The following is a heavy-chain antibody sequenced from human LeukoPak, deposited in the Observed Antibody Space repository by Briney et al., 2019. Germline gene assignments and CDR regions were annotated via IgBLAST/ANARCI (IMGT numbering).Heavy chain of an antibody. CDR3: ARGGIAAVPFDY. D-gene: IGHD6-13*01. Sequence: ASVKVSCKASGYTFNSYAMHWVRQAPGQTLEWLGWINPANGYTKYSQQIQGRVTITRDISASTAYMELSSLRSEDTAVYYCARGGIAAVPFDYWGQGTLVTVSS. V-gene: IGHV1-3*01. CDR2: INPANGYT. J-gene: IGHJ4*02. CDR1: GYTFNSYA.